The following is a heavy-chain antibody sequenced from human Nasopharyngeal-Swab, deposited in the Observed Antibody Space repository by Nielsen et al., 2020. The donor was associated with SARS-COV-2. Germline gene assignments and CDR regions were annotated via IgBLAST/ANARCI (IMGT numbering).Heavy chain of an antibody. CDR2: INAGTGNR. J-gene: IGHJ4*02. V-gene: IGHV1-3*01. CDR1: GYTFTTYV. Sequence: ASVKVSCKASGYTFTTYVIHWVRQAPGQRLEWMAWINAGTGNREYSQKFQGRVTISTDTSASTAYMELGGLTSEDTAVYYCARSGTVGAPGLDYWGQGTLVTVSS. D-gene: IGHD1-26*01. CDR3: ARSGTVGAPGLDY.